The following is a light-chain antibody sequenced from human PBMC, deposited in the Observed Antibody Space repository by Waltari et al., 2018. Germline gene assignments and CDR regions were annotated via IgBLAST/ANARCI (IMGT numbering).Light chain of an antibody. J-gene: IGKJ2*03. V-gene: IGKV1-33*01. CDR3: QQLKS. Sequence: DIQMTQSPSSLSASVGDKITITCQASQGLSDDLHWYQQKPGKAPKLLIYDASKLETGVPSRFSGSGSGTHFTFTINSLQPEDIATYFCQQLKSFGQGTKVEMK. CDR1: QGLSDD. CDR2: DAS.